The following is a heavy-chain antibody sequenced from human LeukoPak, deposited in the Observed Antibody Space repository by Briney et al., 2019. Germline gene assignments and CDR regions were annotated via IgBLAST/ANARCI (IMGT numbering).Heavy chain of an antibody. Sequence: GGSLRLSCAASGFTFSSYWMSWVRQAPGKGLEWVANIKQDGSEKYYVDSVKGRFTISRDNAKNSLYLQMNSLRAEDTAVYYCARDENQQWLYWFDPWGQGTLVTVSS. V-gene: IGHV3-7*01. D-gene: IGHD6-19*01. J-gene: IGHJ5*02. CDR2: IKQDGSEK. CDR3: ARDENQQWLYWFDP. CDR1: GFTFSSYW.